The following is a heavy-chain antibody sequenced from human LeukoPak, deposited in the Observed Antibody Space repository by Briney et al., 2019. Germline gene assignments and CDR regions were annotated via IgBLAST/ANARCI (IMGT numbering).Heavy chain of an antibody. J-gene: IGHJ5*02. CDR2: IYDRGPA. CDR3: ARSRQASGLFSS. V-gene: IGHV4-30-2*01. CDR1: GYAIISGGFS. Sequence: SETLSLTCTVSGYAIISGGFSWNWIWQPPGKGLEWIGCIYDRGPAHYNPSLKSRFTISVDRPKNQFFLNVTSLTAADTAVYYCARSRQASGLFSSWGQGTLVVVSS. D-gene: IGHD3-10*01.